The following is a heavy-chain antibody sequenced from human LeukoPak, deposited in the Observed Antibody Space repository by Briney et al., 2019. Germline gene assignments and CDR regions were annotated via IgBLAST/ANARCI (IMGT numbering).Heavy chain of an antibody. D-gene: IGHD3-10*01. CDR2: IRYDGSNK. CDR1: GFTLSSYG. V-gene: IGHV3-30*02. CDR3: ACDGLWFGELSSTIMDV. Sequence: GGSLRLSCAASGFTLSSYGMHWVRQAPGKGLEWVAFIRYDGSNKYYADSVKGRFTISRDNSKNTLYLQMNSLRAEDTAVYYCACDGLWFGELSSTIMDVWGKGTTVTVSS. J-gene: IGHJ6*03.